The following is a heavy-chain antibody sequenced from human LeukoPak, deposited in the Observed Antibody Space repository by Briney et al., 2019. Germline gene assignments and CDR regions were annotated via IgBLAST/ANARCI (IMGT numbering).Heavy chain of an antibody. D-gene: IGHD4-11*01. Sequence: ASVKVSCKASGYTFTGYYMHWVRQAPGQGLEWVGWINPNSGGTNYARKFQGRVTMTRDTSISTAYMELSRLRSDDTAVYYCAREATTTSNYYYYGMDVWGQGTTVTVSS. CDR3: AREATTTSNYYYYGMDV. V-gene: IGHV1-2*02. CDR2: INPNSGGT. J-gene: IGHJ6*02. CDR1: GYTFTGYY.